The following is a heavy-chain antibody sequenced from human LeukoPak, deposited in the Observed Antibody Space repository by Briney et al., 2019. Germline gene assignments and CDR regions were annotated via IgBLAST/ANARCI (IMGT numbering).Heavy chain of an antibody. CDR2: IKQDGSER. D-gene: IGHD2-15*01. J-gene: IGHJ4*02. CDR3: ARGPSGGNGFSY. CDR1: GFTFSSYA. V-gene: IGHV3-7*04. Sequence: PGGSLRLSCAASGFTFSSYAMSWVRQAPGKGLEWVANIKQDGSERYYVDSVKGRFTISRDNAKNSLYLQMNSLRAEDTAVYYCARGPSGGNGFSYWGQGTLVTVSS.